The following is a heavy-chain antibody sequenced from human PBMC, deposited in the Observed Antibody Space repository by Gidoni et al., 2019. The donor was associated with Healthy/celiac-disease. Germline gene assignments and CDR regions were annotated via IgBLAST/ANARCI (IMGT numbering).Heavy chain of an antibody. V-gene: IGHV4-34*01. CDR2: INHSGST. J-gene: IGHJ6*02. D-gene: IGHD2-2*01. CDR3: ARAVVPSNYYYGMDV. Sequence: GKGLEWIGEINHSGSTNYNPSLKSRVTISVDTSKNQFSLKLSSVTAADTAVYYCARAVVPSNYYYGMDVWGQGTTVTVSS.